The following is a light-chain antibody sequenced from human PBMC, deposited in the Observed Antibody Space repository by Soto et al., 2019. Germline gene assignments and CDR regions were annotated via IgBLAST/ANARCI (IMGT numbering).Light chain of an antibody. CDR1: SSDVGNYNA. Sequence: QSALTQPASVSGSPGQSITISCTGTSSDVGNYNAVSWYQQHPGKAPKLMIYEDSKRPSGDSNRFYGSKSGNTASLTVSGLQAEDEADYYCCSYAGSTTFAVFGGGTKLTVL. CDR3: CSYAGSTTFAV. J-gene: IGLJ3*02. CDR2: EDS. V-gene: IGLV2-23*02.